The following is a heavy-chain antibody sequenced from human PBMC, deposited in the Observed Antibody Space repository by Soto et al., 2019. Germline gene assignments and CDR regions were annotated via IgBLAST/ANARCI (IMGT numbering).Heavy chain of an antibody. J-gene: IGHJ6*02. V-gene: IGHV1-18*01. CDR1: GYTFTSFG. D-gene: IGHD2-15*01. Sequence: QVQLVQSGAEVKKPGASVKVSCKASGYTFTSFGISWVRQAPGQGLEWMGWINAYNVYNGNTNYAQNLQGRVTMTTDTSTSTAYMELRSLRSDDTAVYYCARARICYGLDVWGQGTTVTVSS. CDR2: INAYNVYNGNT. CDR3: ARARICYGLDV.